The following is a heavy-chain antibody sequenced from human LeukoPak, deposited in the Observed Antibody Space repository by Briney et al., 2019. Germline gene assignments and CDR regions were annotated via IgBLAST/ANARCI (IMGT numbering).Heavy chain of an antibody. CDR3: ARCTTGRTFGSLREIKRSREIDY. V-gene: IGHV3-21*01. CDR2: ISSSSSNI. Sequence: PGGSLRLSCAASGFTFSSYSMNWVRQAPGKGLEWVSSISSSSSNIYYADSVKGRFTISRDNAKNSLYLQMNSLRVEDTAVYYCARCTTGRTFGSLREIKRSREIDYWGQGTLVTVSS. CDR1: GFTFSSYS. D-gene: IGHD1-1*01. J-gene: IGHJ4*02.